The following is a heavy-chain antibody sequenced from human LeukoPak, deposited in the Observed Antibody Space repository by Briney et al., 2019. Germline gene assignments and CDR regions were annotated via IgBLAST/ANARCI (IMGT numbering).Heavy chain of an antibody. V-gene: IGHV1-18*01. CDR1: GYTFASYG. CDR2: ISAYNGNT. D-gene: IGHD6-19*01. CDR3: ARARYSSGWYSTIDY. J-gene: IGHJ4*02. Sequence: ASVKVSCKASGYTFASYGISWVRQAPGQGLEWMGWISAYNGNTNYAQKLQGRVTMTTDTSTSTAYMELRSLRSDDTAVYYCARARYSSGWYSTIDYWGQGTLVTVSS.